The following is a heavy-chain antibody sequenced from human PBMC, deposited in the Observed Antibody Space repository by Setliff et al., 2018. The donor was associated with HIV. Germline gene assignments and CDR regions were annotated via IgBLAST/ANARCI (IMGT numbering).Heavy chain of an antibody. J-gene: IGHJ3*02. CDR2: INAGNGNT. CDR1: GYIFTNYV. CDR3: ASAGAWQRNALDI. Sequence: ASVKVSCKASGYIFTNYVIHWVRQAPGQRLEWMGWINAGNGNTKYSQKFQGRVAMTRDTSTSTVYMELSSLRSEDTAVYYCASAGAWQRNALDIWGQGTMVTVSS. V-gene: IGHV1-3*01. D-gene: IGHD5-12*01.